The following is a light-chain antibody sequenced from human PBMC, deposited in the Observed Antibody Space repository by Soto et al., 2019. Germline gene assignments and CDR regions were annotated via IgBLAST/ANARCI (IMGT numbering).Light chain of an antibody. V-gene: IGKV4-1*01. CDR3: QQYYSHPNT. J-gene: IGKJ2*01. Sequence: DIVMTQSPDSLAVSLGERATFNCKSSQSVLYSSNNKNYLAWYQQKSGQPPKLLIYWASTRESGVPDRFSGSESETDFTLTITSLQAEDVAVYYCQQYYSHPNTFGQGTKLEI. CDR1: QSVLYSSNNKNY. CDR2: WAS.